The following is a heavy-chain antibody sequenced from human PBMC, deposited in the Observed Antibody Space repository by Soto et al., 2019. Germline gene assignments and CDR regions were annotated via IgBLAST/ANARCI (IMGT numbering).Heavy chain of an antibody. J-gene: IGHJ6*02. D-gene: IGHD6-19*01. CDR1: GYTFTSYA. CDR2: INAGNGNT. V-gene: IGHV1-3*01. CDR3: ASQQWLNYYYYYGMDV. Sequence: ASVKVSCKASGYTFTSYAMHWVRQAPGQRLEWMGWINAGNGNTKYSQKFQGRVTITRDTSASTAYMELSSLRSEDTAVYYCASQQWLNYYYYYGMDVWGQGTTVTVSS.